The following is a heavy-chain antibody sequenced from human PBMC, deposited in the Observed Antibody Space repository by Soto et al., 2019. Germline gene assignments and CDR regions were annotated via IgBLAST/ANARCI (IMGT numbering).Heavy chain of an antibody. D-gene: IGHD1-26*01. Sequence: ASVKVSCKASGYTLTSYGIRWVRPAPGQGLEWMGWISAYNGNTNYEQKLPGRVTMTTDTSXSTAYMELRSLRPDDTAGYYWARDSGPDAFDVWGQGTTVTVSS. J-gene: IGHJ3*01. CDR1: GYTLTSYG. CDR3: ARDSGPDAFDV. CDR2: ISAYNGNT. V-gene: IGHV1-18*04.